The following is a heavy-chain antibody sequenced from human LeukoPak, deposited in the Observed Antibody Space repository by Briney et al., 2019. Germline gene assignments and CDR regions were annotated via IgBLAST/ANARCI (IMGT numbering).Heavy chain of an antibody. CDR3: ASNLIDYYDSSGSGYFQH. D-gene: IGHD3-22*01. J-gene: IGHJ1*01. V-gene: IGHV4-59*08. CDR1: GGSISSYY. Sequence: SETLSLTCTVSGGSISSYYWSWIRQPPGKGLEWIGYIYYSGSTNYNPSLKSRVTISVDTSKDQFSLKLSSVTAADTAVYYCASNLIDYYDSSGSGYFQHWGQGTLVTVSS. CDR2: IYYSGST.